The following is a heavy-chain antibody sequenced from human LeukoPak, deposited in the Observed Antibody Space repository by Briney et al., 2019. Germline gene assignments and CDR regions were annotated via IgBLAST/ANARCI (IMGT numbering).Heavy chain of an antibody. CDR2: ISAYNGNT. V-gene: IGHV1-18*01. CDR3: ARDRYCSSTSCYAYYYGMDV. CDR1: GYTFPSYG. J-gene: IGHJ6*02. D-gene: IGHD2-2*01. Sequence: GASVNVSCKASGYTFPSYGISWVRQAPGQGLEWMGWISAYNGNTNYAQKLQGRVTMTTDTSTSTAYVELRSLRSDDTAVYYCARDRYCSSTSCYAYYYGMDVWGQGTTVTVSS.